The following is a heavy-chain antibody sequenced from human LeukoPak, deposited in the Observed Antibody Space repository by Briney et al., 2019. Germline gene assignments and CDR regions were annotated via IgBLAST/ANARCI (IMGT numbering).Heavy chain of an antibody. V-gene: IGHV3-23*01. D-gene: IGHD2-8*01. CDR2: TNSGGSSS. Sequence: PGGSLRLSCATSGFPFSDFSMSWVRQAPGKGLEWTSTTNSGGSSSDYAESVKGRFTISRDNSKNTLYLQMSSLRVEDTAMYYCAKQSYARSLGEGGPGTLVTVSS. J-gene: IGHJ4*02. CDR3: AKQSYARSLGE. CDR1: GFPFSDFS.